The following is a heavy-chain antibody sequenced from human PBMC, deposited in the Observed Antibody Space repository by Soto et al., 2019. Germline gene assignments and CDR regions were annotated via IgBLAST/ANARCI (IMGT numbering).Heavy chain of an antibody. Sequence: GGSLRLSCSASGFTFSSYAMHWVRQAPGKGLEYVSAISSNGGSTYYADSVKGRFTISRDNSKNTLYLQMSSLRAEDTAVYYCVKDRYYDFWSGYYTGGMDVWGQGTTVTVS. CDR1: GFTFSSYA. V-gene: IGHV3-64D*06. CDR2: ISSNGGST. D-gene: IGHD3-3*01. J-gene: IGHJ6*02. CDR3: VKDRYYDFWSGYYTGGMDV.